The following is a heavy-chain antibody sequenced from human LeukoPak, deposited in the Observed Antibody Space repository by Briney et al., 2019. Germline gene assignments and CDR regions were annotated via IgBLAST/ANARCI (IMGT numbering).Heavy chain of an antibody. CDR3: ARTGMGPSDAFDI. D-gene: IGHD3-10*01. CDR1: GFTVSSNY. V-gene: IGHV3-66*01. CDR2: IYSGGGT. J-gene: IGHJ3*02. Sequence: GGSLRLSCAVSGFTVSSNYMSWVRRAPGKGLEWVSIIYSGGGTKYADSVKGRFTISRDNSKNTLILQMNSLRAEDTAVYYCARTGMGPSDAFDIWGQGTMVTVSS.